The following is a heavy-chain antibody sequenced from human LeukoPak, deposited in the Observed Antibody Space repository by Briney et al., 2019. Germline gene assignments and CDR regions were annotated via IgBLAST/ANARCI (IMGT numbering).Heavy chain of an antibody. Sequence: PSETLSLTCGVSGGSISGTNWWSWARQPPGQGLEWIGAIFLAGQTNYKPSLNGRVTMSLDKSSNQLSLNQPSVTAADTAVYYGARDNGSAGGFDPWGQGTLVTVSS. J-gene: IGHJ5*02. CDR2: IFLAGQT. D-gene: IGHD3-10*01. CDR1: GGSISGTNW. CDR3: ARDNGSAGGFDP. V-gene: IGHV4/OR15-8*02.